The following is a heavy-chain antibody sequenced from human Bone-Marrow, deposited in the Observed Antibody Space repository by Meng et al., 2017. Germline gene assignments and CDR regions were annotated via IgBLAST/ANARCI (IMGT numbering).Heavy chain of an antibody. Sequence: QVQLQESGPGLVKPSETLSLTCTVSGGSISSYYWSWIVQPPGKGLEWIGYIYYSGSTNYNPSLKSRVTISVDTSKNQFSLKLSSVTAADTAVYYCARRPEWLGYFDYWGQGTLVTVSS. CDR1: GGSISSYY. CDR2: IYYSGST. V-gene: IGHV4-59*01. J-gene: IGHJ4*02. D-gene: IGHD3-3*01. CDR3: ARRPEWLGYFDY.